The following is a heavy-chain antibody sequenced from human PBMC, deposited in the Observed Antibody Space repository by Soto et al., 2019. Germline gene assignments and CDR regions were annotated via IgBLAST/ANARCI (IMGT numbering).Heavy chain of an antibody. J-gene: IGHJ5*02. CDR3: AKDRGPYCSGGICYPPSWFDP. V-gene: IGHV3-23*01. CDR1: GFTFGNYA. Sequence: GGSLRLSCVGSGFTFGNYAMSWVRQAPGKGLEWVSSITGIDGRTYYADSVKGRFTISRDNPKNTLYLQMNNLRAEDTAMFYCAKDRGPYCSGGICYPPSWFDPRGQGTQVTVSS. CDR2: ITGIDGRT. D-gene: IGHD2-15*01.